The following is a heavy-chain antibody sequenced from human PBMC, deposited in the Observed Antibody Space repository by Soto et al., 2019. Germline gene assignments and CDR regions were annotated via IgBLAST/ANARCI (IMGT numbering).Heavy chain of an antibody. V-gene: IGHV1-3*01. CDR3: ASRGGTFDAFDI. CDR1: GYTFTSYA. J-gene: IGHJ3*02. CDR2: INAGNGNT. D-gene: IGHD1-26*01. Sequence: ASVKVSCKASGYTFTSYAMHWVRQAPGQGLEWKGWINAGNGNTKYSQKFQGRVTITRDTSASTAYMEMSSLKSEDTAVYYCASRGGTFDAFDIWGQGTMVTVSS.